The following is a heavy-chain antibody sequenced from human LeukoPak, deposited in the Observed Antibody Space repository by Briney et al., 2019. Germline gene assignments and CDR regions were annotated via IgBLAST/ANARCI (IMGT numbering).Heavy chain of an antibody. CDR1: GGTFRSYA. CDR3: ARQDTGFAY. J-gene: IGHJ4*02. V-gene: IGHV1-69*05. D-gene: IGHD2-8*02. CDR2: IIPIFGTA. Sequence: GASVKNSCRASGGTFRSYAISWVRQAPGQGLEWMGGIIPIFGTANYAQKFQGRVTITTDESTSTAYMELSSLRSEDTAVYYCARQDTGFAYWGQGTLVTVSS.